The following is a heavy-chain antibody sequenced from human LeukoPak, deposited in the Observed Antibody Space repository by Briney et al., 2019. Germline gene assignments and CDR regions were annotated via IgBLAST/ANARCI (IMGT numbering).Heavy chain of an antibody. Sequence: GGSLRLSCAASGFTFSYHWMTWVRQAPGKGLEWVANIKNDGAVKNYVDSVKGRFTISRDNAKNSLYLQMNSLRAEDTAVYYCAKDMDYDFWSGYYGIDYWGQGTLVTVSS. CDR3: AKDMDYDFWSGYYGIDY. CDR1: GFTFSYHW. J-gene: IGHJ4*02. D-gene: IGHD3-3*01. CDR2: IKNDGAVK. V-gene: IGHV3-7*01.